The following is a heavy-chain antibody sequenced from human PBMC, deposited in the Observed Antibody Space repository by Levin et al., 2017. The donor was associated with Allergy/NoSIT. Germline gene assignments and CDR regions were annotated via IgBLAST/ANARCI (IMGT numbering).Heavy chain of an antibody. J-gene: IGHJ4*02. CDR3: ARDLGGANFDY. V-gene: IGHV3-48*01. Sequence: LSLTCAASGFTFSTYNMNWVRQAPGKGLEWVSFISSSASTLYYADSVKGRFTISRDNAKNSLYLQMNSLRAEDTAVYYCARDLGGANFDYWGQGTLVTVSS. D-gene: IGHD2-15*01. CDR1: GFTFSTYN. CDR2: ISSSASTL.